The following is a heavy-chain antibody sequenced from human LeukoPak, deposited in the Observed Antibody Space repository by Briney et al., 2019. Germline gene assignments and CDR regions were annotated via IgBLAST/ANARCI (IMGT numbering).Heavy chain of an antibody. CDR2: INPSGGST. Sequence: GASVKVSCKASGYTFTSYYMHWVRQAPGQGLEWMGIINPSGGSTSYAQKFQGRVTMTRDTSTSTVYMELSSLRSEDTAVYYCARVGAGKLRDGYNRPYFDYWGQGTLVTVSS. J-gene: IGHJ4*02. V-gene: IGHV1-46*01. CDR1: GYTFTSYY. D-gene: IGHD5-24*01. CDR3: ARVGAGKLRDGYNRPYFDY.